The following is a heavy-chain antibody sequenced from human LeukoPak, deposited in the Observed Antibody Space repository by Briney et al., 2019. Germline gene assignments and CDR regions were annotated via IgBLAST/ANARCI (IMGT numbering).Heavy chain of an antibody. CDR1: GGSISSSSYS. CDR2: IYYSGST. V-gene: IGHV4-39*01. CDR3: ARLLALSDYFDY. D-gene: IGHD2-8*02. J-gene: IGHJ4*02. Sequence: PSETLSLTCTVSGGSISSSSYSWGWIRQPPGQGLEWIGSIYYSGSTYYNPSLKSRVTISVDTSKNQFSLKLSSVTAADTAVYYCARLLALSDYFDYWGQGTLVTVSS.